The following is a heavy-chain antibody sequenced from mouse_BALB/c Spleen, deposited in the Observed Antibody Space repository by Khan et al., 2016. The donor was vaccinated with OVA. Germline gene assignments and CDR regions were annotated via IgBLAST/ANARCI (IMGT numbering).Heavy chain of an antibody. D-gene: IGHD1-2*01. V-gene: IGHV9-3-1*01. CDR1: GYTFTNYG. CDR3: GKDYGYAY. Sequence: VQLQESGPELKKPGETVKISCKASGYTFTNYGMNWVKQAPGKGLKWMGWINTYTGEPTYADDFKGRFAFSLETSASTAYLQINNLKNEDTATYFCGKDYGYAYWGQGTLVTVSA. CDR2: INTYTGEP. J-gene: IGHJ3*01.